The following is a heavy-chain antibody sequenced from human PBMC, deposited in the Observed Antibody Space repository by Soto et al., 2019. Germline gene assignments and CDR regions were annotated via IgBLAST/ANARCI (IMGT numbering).Heavy chain of an antibody. CDR3: AKGGAVGGVLGAL. CDR2: ISYDGSYQ. V-gene: IGHV3-30*18. J-gene: IGHJ4*02. D-gene: IGHD1-26*01. CDR1: GFAFNKVG. Sequence: QVQLVEAGGGVVQPGTSLRLSCEASGFAFNKVGMHWVRQAPGKGLEWGAFISYDGSYQYYADSVQGRLTITRDNSMNTLNMQLNSLRREDTAVYYCAKGGAVGGVLGALWGQGPLVPVSS.